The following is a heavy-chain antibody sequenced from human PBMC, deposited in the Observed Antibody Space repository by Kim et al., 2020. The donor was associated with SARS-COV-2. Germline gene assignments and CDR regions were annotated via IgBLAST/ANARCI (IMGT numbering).Heavy chain of an antibody. CDR3: ARGLGRWLQLNSPTWFDY. D-gene: IGHD5-12*01. J-gene: IGHJ4*02. Sequence: KGRFTISRDNAKNSLYLQMNSLRAEDTAVYYCARGLGRWLQLNSPTWFDYWGQGTLVTVSS. V-gene: IGHV3-11*05.